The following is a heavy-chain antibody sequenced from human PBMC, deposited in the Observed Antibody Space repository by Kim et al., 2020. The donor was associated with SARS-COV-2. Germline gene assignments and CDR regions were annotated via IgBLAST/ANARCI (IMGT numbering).Heavy chain of an antibody. D-gene: IGHD2-2*01. V-gene: IGHV4-39*01. CDR3: ARIVVVPAAIEDSWFDP. Sequence: SETLSLTFTVSGGSISSSSYYWGWIRQPPGKGLEWIGSIYYSGSTYYNPSLKSRVTISVDTSKNQFSLKLSSVTAADTAVYYCARIVVVPAAIEDSWFDPWGQGTLVTVSS. J-gene: IGHJ5*02. CDR1: GGSISSSSYY. CDR2: IYYSGST.